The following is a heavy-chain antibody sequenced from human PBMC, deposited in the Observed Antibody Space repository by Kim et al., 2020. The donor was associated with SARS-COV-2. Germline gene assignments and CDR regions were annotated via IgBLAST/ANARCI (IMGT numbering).Heavy chain of an antibody. CDR3: ARGGGGSYVDY. Sequence: ASVKVSCKASGYTFTRYSIHWVRQAPGQGLEWMGWINPNTGDTNYIQKFQGSVTMTRDTSISTVYMQLSRLRFDDTAEYFCARGGGGSYVDYWGQGTLVT. CDR2: INPNTGDT. J-gene: IGHJ4*02. CDR1: GYTFTRYS. D-gene: IGHD1-26*01. V-gene: IGHV1-2*02.